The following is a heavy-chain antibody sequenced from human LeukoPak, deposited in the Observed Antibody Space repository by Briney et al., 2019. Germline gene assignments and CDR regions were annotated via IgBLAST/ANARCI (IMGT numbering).Heavy chain of an antibody. V-gene: IGHV3-23*01. Sequence: GGSLRLSCAASGFTFSSYAMSWVRQAPGKGLEWVSAISGSGGSTYYADSVKGRFTISRDNSKNTLYLQMNSLRAEDTAVYYCAKDMWYYYGSGSYLGGQGTLDTVSS. CDR1: GFTFSSYA. CDR3: AKDMWYYYGSGSYL. D-gene: IGHD3-10*01. J-gene: IGHJ4*02. CDR2: ISGSGGST.